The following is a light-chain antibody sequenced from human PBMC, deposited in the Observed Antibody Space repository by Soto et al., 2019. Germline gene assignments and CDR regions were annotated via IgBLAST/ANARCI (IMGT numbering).Light chain of an antibody. CDR3: AAWDDSLNGWV. Sequence: QSALTQPPSASGTPGQRVTISCSGSSSNIGSNTVNWYQQLPGTAPKLLICSNNQRPSGVPDRFSGSKSGTSASLAISGLQSEDEADYYCAAWDDSLNGWVFGGGTKLTVL. V-gene: IGLV1-44*01. J-gene: IGLJ3*02. CDR1: SSNIGSNT. CDR2: SNN.